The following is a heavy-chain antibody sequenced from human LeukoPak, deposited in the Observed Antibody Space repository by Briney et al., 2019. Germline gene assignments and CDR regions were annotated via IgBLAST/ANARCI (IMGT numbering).Heavy chain of an antibody. V-gene: IGHV3-7*03. J-gene: IGHJ6*02. Sequence: GVSLRHSCAASGFALSSHWMTWVRQVPGRGPEWVANVNRDGSETYYLDSVKGRFTISKDNAKTSLYLQMNSLRAEDTALYHCARNNGMDVWGQGTTVIVSS. CDR1: GFALSSHW. CDR2: VNRDGSET. CDR3: ARNNGMDV.